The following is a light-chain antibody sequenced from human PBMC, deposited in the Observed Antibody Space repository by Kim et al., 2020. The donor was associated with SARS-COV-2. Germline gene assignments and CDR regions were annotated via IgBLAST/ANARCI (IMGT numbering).Light chain of an antibody. Sequence: SPSVPVPPSCTPTQSLRRHLPSYHHTPGPAPRLLIYGASPRASGLPARFSGSASQTEFTLTINTLQSEDVAVYYCQHSDNWPPFTFGQGTKVDIK. J-gene: IGKJ3*01. CDR2: GAS. CDR1: QSLRRH. CDR3: QHSDNWPPFT. V-gene: IGKV3D-15*01.